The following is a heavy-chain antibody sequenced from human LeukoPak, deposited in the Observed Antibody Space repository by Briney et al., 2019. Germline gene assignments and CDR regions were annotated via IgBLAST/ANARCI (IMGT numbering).Heavy chain of an antibody. V-gene: IGHV4-59*01. J-gene: IGHJ6*03. CDR2: IYYSGST. CDR3: ARTYYYMDV. Sequence: SETLSLTCTVSGGSISSYYWSWIRQPPGKGLEWIGYIYYSGSTNYNPSLKSRVTISVDTSKNQFSLKLSSVTAADTAVYYCARTYYYMDVWGKGTTVTVSS. CDR1: GGSISSYY.